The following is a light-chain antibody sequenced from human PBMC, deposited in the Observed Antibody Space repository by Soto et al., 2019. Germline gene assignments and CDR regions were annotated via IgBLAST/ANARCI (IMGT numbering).Light chain of an antibody. Sequence: IVLTQSPGTLSLSPGERATLSCRASQSVSSNYLAWYQQKPGQAPRLLIYGASSRATGIPDRFSGSGSGTDFTLTISRLEPEDFAVYYCQQYGRSPAFGGGTKVEIK. CDR2: GAS. V-gene: IGKV3-20*01. J-gene: IGKJ4*01. CDR3: QQYGRSPA. CDR1: QSVSSNY.